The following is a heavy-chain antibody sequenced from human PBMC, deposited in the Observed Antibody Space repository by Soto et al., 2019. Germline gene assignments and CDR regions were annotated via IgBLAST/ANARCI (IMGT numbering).Heavy chain of an antibody. Sequence: PSETLSLTCAVYGGSFSGYYWSWIRQPPGKGLEWIGEINHSGSTNYNPSLKSRVTISVDTSKNQFSLKLSSVTAADTAVYYCSRGNPYSKRAPRFGPCGQGTLVTVSS. D-gene: IGHD2-15*01. CDR1: GGSFSGYY. CDR3: SRGNPYSKRAPRFGP. J-gene: IGHJ5*02. V-gene: IGHV4-34*01. CDR2: INHSGST.